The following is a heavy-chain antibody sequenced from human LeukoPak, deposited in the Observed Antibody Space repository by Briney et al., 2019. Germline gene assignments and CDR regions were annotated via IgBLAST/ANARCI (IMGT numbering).Heavy chain of an antibody. CDR1: GGSISSSSYY. J-gene: IGHJ5*02. Sequence: SETLSLTRTVSGGSISSSSYYWGWIRQPPGKGLEWIGSIYYSGSTYYSPSLKSRVTISVDTSKNQFSLKLSSVTAADTAVYYCARDSCSSTSCYTASWFDPWGQGTLVTVSS. CDR3: ARDSCSSTSCYTASWFDP. V-gene: IGHV4-39*07. CDR2: IYYSGST. D-gene: IGHD2-2*02.